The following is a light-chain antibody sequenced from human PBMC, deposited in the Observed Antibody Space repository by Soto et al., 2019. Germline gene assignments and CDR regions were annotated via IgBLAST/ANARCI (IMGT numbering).Light chain of an antibody. V-gene: IGKV1-12*01. Sequence: DIQMTQSPSSVSASVGYRFTITCRASQDIRSSLAWYQQRPGKAPNLLIYAASTLQSGVPSRFSGSGSGTDFTLTISYLQAEDFGTYYCQEASRIPITFGQGTRLEIK. CDR1: QDIRSS. J-gene: IGKJ5*01. CDR2: AAS. CDR3: QEASRIPIT.